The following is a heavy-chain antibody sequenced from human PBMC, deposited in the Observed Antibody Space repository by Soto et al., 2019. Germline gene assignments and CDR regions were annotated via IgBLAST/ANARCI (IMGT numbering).Heavy chain of an antibody. CDR3: ARPYYDYV. J-gene: IGHJ6*02. Sequence: GGSLRLSCMASGSDFSTYSMNWVRQAPGQGLEWIAYVSLDSDSIQYADSVKGRFTISRDDAENSLYLQMDSLRDEDTATYYCARPYYDYVWGQGTTVTVSS. V-gene: IGHV3-48*02. CDR1: GSDFSTYS. CDR2: VSLDSDSI. D-gene: IGHD3-3*01.